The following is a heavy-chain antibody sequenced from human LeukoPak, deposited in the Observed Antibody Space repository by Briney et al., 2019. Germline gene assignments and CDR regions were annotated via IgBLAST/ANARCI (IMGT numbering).Heavy chain of an antibody. CDR3: ARLVNSLMFDY. D-gene: IGHD3-9*01. CDR1: GGSISSYY. J-gene: IGHJ4*02. V-gene: IGHV4-59*01. CDR2: IYYSGST. Sequence: SETLSLTCTVSGGSISSYYWSWIRQPPGKGLEWIGYIYYSGSTNYNPSLKSRVTISVDTSKNQFSLKLSSVTAADTAVYYCARLVNSLMFDYWGPGTPVTVSS.